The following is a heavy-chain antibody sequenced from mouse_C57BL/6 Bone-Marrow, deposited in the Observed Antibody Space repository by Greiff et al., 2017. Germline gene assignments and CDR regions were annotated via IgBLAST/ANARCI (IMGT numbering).Heavy chain of an antibody. D-gene: IGHD1-1*01. CDR3: ARKGYYDSSYGAIDY. CDR2: IHPNSGST. Sequence: QVQLQQPGAELVKPGASVKLSCKASGYTFTSYWMHWVKQRPGQGLEWIGMIHPNSGSTTYNEKFKRQATLTVDKSSSTAYMQLSSLTSEDSACYYCARKGYYDSSYGAIDYWGQGTSVTVSS. CDR1: GYTFTSYW. V-gene: IGHV1-64*01. J-gene: IGHJ4*01.